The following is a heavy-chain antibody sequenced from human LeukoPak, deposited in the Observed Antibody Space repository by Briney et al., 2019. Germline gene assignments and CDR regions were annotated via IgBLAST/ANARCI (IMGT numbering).Heavy chain of an antibody. Sequence: KPSETLSLTCAVYGGSFSAYYWSWIRQPPGKGLEWIGEINQSGGTNYNPSLKSRVTISVDTSKNQFSLKLSSVTAADTAVYYCTVDTSLTAYWGQGTLVTVSS. J-gene: IGHJ4*02. CDR2: INQSGGT. CDR1: GGSFSAYY. D-gene: IGHD2-2*01. V-gene: IGHV4-34*01. CDR3: TVDTSLTAY.